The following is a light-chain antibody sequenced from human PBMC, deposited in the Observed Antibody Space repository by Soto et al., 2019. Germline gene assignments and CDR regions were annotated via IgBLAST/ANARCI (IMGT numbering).Light chain of an antibody. Sequence: QSVLTQPASVSGSPGQSMTISCTGTSSDVGTYNYVSWYQQHPGKAPKVMIYEVTYRPSGVSNRFSGSKSGNTASLTISGLQAEDEAEYYCSSYTGSSTLYVFGTGTKVTVL. J-gene: IGLJ1*01. CDR1: SSDVGTYNY. V-gene: IGLV2-14*01. CDR2: EVT. CDR3: SSYTGSSTLYV.